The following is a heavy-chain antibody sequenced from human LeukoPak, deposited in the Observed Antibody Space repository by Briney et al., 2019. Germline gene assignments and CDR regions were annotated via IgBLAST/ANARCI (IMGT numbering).Heavy chain of an antibody. Sequence: GGSLRLSCAGSGFSFTNYWMHWVREAPGKGLEWVSRISTDGSSRYADSVKGRFTISRDDAKNTLYLQMNSLRAEDTAAYYCARDQGGPDYWGQGTLVAVSS. CDR3: ARDQGGPDY. J-gene: IGHJ4*02. CDR2: ISTDGSS. CDR1: GFSFTNYW. D-gene: IGHD2-15*01. V-gene: IGHV3-74*01.